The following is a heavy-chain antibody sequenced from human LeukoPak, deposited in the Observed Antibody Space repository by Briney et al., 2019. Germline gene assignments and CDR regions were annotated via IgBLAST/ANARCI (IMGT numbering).Heavy chain of an antibody. D-gene: IGHD5-12*01. CDR3: AEDLCSGCDSGEYYGMDV. V-gene: IGHV3-23*01. Sequence: PGGSLRLSCAASGFTFSSYAMSWVRQAPGKGLEWVSAISGSGGSTYYADSVKGRFTISRDNSKNTLYLQMNSLRAEDTAVYYCAEDLCSGCDSGEYYGMDVWGQGTTVTVSS. CDR2: ISGSGGST. CDR1: GFTFSSYA. J-gene: IGHJ6*02.